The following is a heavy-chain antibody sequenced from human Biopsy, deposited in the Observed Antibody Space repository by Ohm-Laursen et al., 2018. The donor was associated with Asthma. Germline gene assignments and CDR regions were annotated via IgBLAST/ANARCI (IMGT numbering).Heavy chain of an antibody. CDR3: AKRRGYSGHDNDY. J-gene: IGHJ4*02. Sequence: SLRLSCSASGFMFRSFGMHWGRQAPGKGLEWVAVISYDGNHKFYEDSVKGRFTISRDNSKNTLYLQMNSLRTEDTAVYYCAKRRGYSGHDNDYWGQGTLVIVSS. D-gene: IGHD5-12*01. CDR2: ISYDGNHK. CDR1: GFMFRSFG. V-gene: IGHV3-30*18.